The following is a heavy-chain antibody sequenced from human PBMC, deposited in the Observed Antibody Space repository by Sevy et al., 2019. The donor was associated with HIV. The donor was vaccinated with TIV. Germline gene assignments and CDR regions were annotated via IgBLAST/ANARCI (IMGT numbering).Heavy chain of an antibody. D-gene: IGHD3-22*01. CDR3: ARRGYDSSGYPQYYVDY. Sequence: GESLKISCKGSGYKFTSYWIAWVRQMPGKGLEWMGIIYPDDSEIRYTPSLQGQLTISVDKSISTASLQWTNLKASDTAMYFCARRGYDSSGYPQYYVDYWGQGTLVTVSS. J-gene: IGHJ4*02. CDR1: GYKFTSYW. V-gene: IGHV5-51*01. CDR2: IYPDDSEI.